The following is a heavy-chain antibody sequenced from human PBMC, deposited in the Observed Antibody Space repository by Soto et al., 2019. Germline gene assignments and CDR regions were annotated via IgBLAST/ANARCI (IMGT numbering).Heavy chain of an antibody. CDR2: ISSSTGTI. CDR1: GFTFRTYN. V-gene: IGHV3-48*01. J-gene: IGHJ4*02. D-gene: IGHD6-19*01. CDR3: ARVYGIAVAGTLDF. Sequence: EVHLVESGGGLVQPGGSLRLSCAASGFTFRTYNMNWVRQAPGKGLEWVSYISSSTGTIYYADSVKGRFTISRDNAKNSLYLQRNSLRAEDTAVYYCARVYGIAVAGTLDFWGQGTLVTVSS.